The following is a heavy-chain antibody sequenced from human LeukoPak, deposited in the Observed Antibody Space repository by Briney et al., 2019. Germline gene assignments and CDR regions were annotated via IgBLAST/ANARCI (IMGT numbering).Heavy chain of an antibody. V-gene: IGHV1-8*01. Sequence: ASVKVSCKASGYTFTSYDINWVRQATGQGLEWMGWMNPNSGNTGSAQKFQGRVTMTRNTSISTAYMELSSLRSEDAAVYHCARRTMWDSSGWLSPAYWGQGTLVTVSS. CDR1: GYTFTSYD. J-gene: IGHJ4*02. D-gene: IGHD6-19*01. CDR3: ARRTMWDSSGWLSPAY. CDR2: MNPNSGNT.